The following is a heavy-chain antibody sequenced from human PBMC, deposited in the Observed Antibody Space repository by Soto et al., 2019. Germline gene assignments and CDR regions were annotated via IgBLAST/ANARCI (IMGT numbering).Heavy chain of an antibody. Sequence: QVQLVQSGAEVKKPGSSVKVSCKASGGTFSSYAISWVRQAPGQGLEWMGGIIPIFGTANYAQKFQGRVTITADKSTSTAYMELSSLRSEDTAVYYSASGGITMVRGAPPFPMDAWGQGTTVTVSS. CDR3: ASGGITMVRGAPPFPMDA. CDR2: IIPIFGTA. V-gene: IGHV1-69*06. D-gene: IGHD3-10*01. J-gene: IGHJ6*02. CDR1: GGTFSSYA.